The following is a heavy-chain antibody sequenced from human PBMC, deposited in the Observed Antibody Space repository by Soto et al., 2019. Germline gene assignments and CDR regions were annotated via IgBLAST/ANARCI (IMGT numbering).Heavy chain of an antibody. D-gene: IGHD3-22*01. CDR3: ARGVTMITGFDY. J-gene: IGHJ4*02. CDR2: IFYNGST. Sequence: QVQLHESGPGLVKPSETLSLTCTVSGGSVSSGSYYWSWIRQPPGKGLEFIGYIFYNGSTNYNPSLKSRVTMSVDTSRDQFSLRLSSVTAPDTAFYYCARGVTMITGFDYWGQGSLVTVS. CDR1: GGSVSSGSYY. V-gene: IGHV4-61*01.